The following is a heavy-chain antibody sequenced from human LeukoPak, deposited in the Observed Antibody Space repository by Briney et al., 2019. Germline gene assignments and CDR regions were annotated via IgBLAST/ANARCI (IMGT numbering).Heavy chain of an antibody. D-gene: IGHD6-13*01. J-gene: IGHJ6*02. CDR3: AKARSHSSWYPPLPLPSYGMDV. CDR2: ISGSGGST. Sequence: GGSLRLSCAASGFTFSSYAMSWVRQAPGKGLEWVSAISGSGGSTYYADSVKGRFTISRDNSKNTLYLQMSSLRAEDTAVYYCAKARSHSSWYPPLPLPSYGMDVWGQGTTVTVSS. V-gene: IGHV3-23*01. CDR1: GFTFSSYA.